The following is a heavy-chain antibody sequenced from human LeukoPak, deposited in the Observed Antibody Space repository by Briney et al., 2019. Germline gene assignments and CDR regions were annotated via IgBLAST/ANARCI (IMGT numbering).Heavy chain of an antibody. J-gene: IGHJ4*02. CDR1: GDSVSSNSAA. CDR3: ARAFGSGSYLDF. CDR2: TYHRSQWYN. D-gene: IGHD3-10*01. V-gene: IGHV6-1*01. Sequence: SQTLSLTCAISGDSVSSNSAAWNWIRQSPSRGPEWLGRTYHRSQWYNDYAVSVKSRIIINPDTSKNQFSLQLNSVTPEDTAVYYCARAFGSGSYLDFWGQGTLVTVSS.